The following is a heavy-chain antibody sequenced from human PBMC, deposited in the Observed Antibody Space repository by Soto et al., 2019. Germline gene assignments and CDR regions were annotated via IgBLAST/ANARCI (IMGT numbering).Heavy chain of an antibody. D-gene: IGHD3-22*01. CDR1: GFTFSRYA. CDR3: VRATYFSDSSGYTRCFDY. Sequence: GGSLRLSCVVSGFTFSRYAMSWVRQAPGKGLEWVSAISGSGGNTYYADSVKGRFTISRDNSKNTLYLQMNSLRAEDTAVYYCVRATYFSDSSGYTRCFDYWGQGTLVTVSS. V-gene: IGHV3-23*01. CDR2: ISGSGGNT. J-gene: IGHJ4*02.